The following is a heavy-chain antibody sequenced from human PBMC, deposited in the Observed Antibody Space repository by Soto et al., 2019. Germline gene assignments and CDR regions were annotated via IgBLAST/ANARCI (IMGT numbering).Heavy chain of an antibody. D-gene: IGHD6-6*01. CDR3: ARVRIAALRFDP. V-gene: IGHV4-31*03. CDR1: GGSISSGGYY. J-gene: IGHJ5*02. Sequence: QVQLQESGPGLVKPSQTLSLTCTVSGGSISSGGYYWSWIRQHPGKGLEWIGYIYYSGSTYYNPSLTSRVTISVDTSKKQFSLKLSSVTAADTAVYYCARVRIAALRFDPWGQGTLVTVSS. CDR2: IYYSGST.